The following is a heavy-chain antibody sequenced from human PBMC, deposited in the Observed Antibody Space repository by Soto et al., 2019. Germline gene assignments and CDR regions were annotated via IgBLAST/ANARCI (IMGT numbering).Heavy chain of an antibody. CDR1: GGTFSSYA. Sequence: QVQLVQSGAEVKKPGSSVKVSCKASGGTFSSYAISWVRQAPGQGLEWMGEIIPIFGTGNYAQKFQGRVTITADESTSTAYMELSSLRSEDTAVYYCARGGIAVAGTHFQHWGQGTLVTVSS. J-gene: IGHJ1*01. D-gene: IGHD6-19*01. CDR3: ARGGIAVAGTHFQH. V-gene: IGHV1-69*01. CDR2: IIPIFGTG.